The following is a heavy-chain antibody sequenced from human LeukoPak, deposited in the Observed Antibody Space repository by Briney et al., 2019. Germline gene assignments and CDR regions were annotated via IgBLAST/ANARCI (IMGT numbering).Heavy chain of an antibody. CDR2: IYHSGST. CDR3: ARGFPSYDSSGYYGAHFDY. CDR1: GGSISSGGYS. J-gene: IGHJ4*02. Sequence: PSETLSLTCAVSGGSISSGGYSWSWIRQPPGKGLEWIGYIYHSGSTYYNPSLKSRVTISVDRSKNQFSLKLSSVTAADTAVYYCARGFPSYDSSGYYGAHFDYWGQGTLVTVSS. V-gene: IGHV4-30-2*01. D-gene: IGHD3-22*01.